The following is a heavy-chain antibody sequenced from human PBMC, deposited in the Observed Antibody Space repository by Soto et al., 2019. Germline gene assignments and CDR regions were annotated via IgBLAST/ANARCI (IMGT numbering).Heavy chain of an antibody. J-gene: IGHJ4*02. CDR1: GGSISGSY. Sequence: PSETLSLTCSVSGGSISGSYWSWIRQSPGKGPEWLGYVYYTGSTNYSPSLRSRVSISVDTSENEFSLRLSSVTAADTAVYFCARSVAVPGAHIDYWGQGTQVTVSS. CDR3: ARSVAVPGAHIDY. CDR2: VYYTGST. D-gene: IGHD6-19*01. V-gene: IGHV4-59*01.